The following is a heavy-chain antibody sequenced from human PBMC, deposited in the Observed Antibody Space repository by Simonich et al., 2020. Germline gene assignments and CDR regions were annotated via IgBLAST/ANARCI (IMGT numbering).Heavy chain of an antibody. Sequence: QVQLQQWGAGLLKPSETLSLTGAVYGGSLSGYYWSWIHQPPGKGLEWMGEINHSGSTTHTPSLKWQVTISLETSMNQFSLKLSSVTAAYTAVYYCARCGLVNYDILTGYHNWFDPWGQGTLVTVSS. D-gene: IGHD3-9*01. V-gene: IGHV4-34*01. CDR2: INHSGST. CDR1: GGSLSGYY. J-gene: IGHJ5*02. CDR3: ARCGLVNYDILTGYHNWFDP.